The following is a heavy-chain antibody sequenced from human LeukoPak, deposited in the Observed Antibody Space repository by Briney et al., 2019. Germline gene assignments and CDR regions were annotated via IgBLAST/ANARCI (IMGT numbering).Heavy chain of an antibody. CDR3: ARDARGYSYGYDFDY. CDR1: GYTFTGYY. Sequence: GASVKVSCKASGYTFTGYYMHWVRQAPGQGLEWMGWINPNSGGTNYAQKFQGRVTMTRDTSISTAYMELSRLRSDDTAVYYCARDARGYSYGYDFDYWGQGTLVTVSS. D-gene: IGHD5-18*01. V-gene: IGHV1-2*02. J-gene: IGHJ4*02. CDR2: INPNSGGT.